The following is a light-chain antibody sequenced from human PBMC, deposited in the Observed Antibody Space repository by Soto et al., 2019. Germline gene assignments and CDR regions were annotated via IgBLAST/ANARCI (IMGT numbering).Light chain of an antibody. CDR3: GTWDSSLSAGV. CDR2: ENN. J-gene: IGLJ1*01. V-gene: IGLV1-51*01. Sequence: QSVLTQPPSVSAAPGQKVTISCSGSSSNIGNNYLSWYQQLPGTAPKLLIYENNKRPSGIPARCSGSKSGTSATLGITGRQTGDEADYYCGTWDSSLSAGVFGTGTKLTVL. CDR1: SSNIGNNY.